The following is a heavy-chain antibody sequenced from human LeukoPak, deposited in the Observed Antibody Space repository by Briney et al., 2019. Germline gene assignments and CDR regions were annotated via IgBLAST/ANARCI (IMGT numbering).Heavy chain of an antibody. CDR1: GYTFTRFY. Sequence: ASVKVSSKASGYTFTRFYMHWVRQAPGQGLEWMGMIYPRDGSTSYAQKFQGRVTVTGDTSTSTVHMELSGLRSEDTAVYYCARDQEGFDYWGQGTLVTVSS. CDR3: ARDQEGFDY. J-gene: IGHJ4*02. CDR2: IYPRDGST. V-gene: IGHV1-46*01.